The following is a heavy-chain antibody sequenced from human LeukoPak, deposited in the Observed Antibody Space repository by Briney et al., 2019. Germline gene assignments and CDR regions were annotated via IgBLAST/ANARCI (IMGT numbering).Heavy chain of an antibody. J-gene: IGHJ5*02. CDR1: GFTFSGYS. Sequence: GGSLRLSCAASGFTFSGYSMNWVRQAPGKGLEGVSYISSSSSTIYYADSVKGRFTISRDNAKNSLYLQMNSLRAEDTAVYYCARDRNRLSTSCFDPWGQGTLVTVSS. D-gene: IGHD2-2*01. CDR3: ARDRNRLSTSCFDP. V-gene: IGHV3-48*01. CDR2: ISSSSSTI.